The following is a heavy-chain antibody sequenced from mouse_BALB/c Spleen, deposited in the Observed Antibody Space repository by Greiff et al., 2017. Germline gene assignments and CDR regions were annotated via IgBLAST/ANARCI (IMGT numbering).Heavy chain of an antibody. Sequence: VQLQQSGPELVKPGASVKVSCKASGYSFTDYNMYWVKQSHGKSLEWIGYIDPYNGGTSYNQKFKGKATLTVGKSSSTAFMHLNSLTSEGSAVYYCASWGDYYGSSYWYFDVWGAGTTVTVTS. CDR1: GYSFTDYN. CDR2: IDPYNGGT. CDR3: ASWGDYYGSSYWYFDV. V-gene: IGHV1S135*01. D-gene: IGHD1-1*01. J-gene: IGHJ1*01.